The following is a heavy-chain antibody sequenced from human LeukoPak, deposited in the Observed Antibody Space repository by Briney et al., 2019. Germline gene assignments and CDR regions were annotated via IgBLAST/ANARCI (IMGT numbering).Heavy chain of an antibody. J-gene: IGHJ3*02. CDR3: ARDLYCSSSNCYIISSSSGDGFDI. CDR1: GFTFSSHW. CDR2: ISSDGRTT. D-gene: IGHD2-2*02. V-gene: IGHV3-74*03. Sequence: GGSLRLSCVASGFTFSSHWMHWVRQAPGEGLVWVSRISSDGRTTKYADSVEGRFTISRDNAKNTLYLQMNSLRAEDTAVYYCARDLYCSSSNCYIISSSSGDGFDIWGQGTVVIVSA.